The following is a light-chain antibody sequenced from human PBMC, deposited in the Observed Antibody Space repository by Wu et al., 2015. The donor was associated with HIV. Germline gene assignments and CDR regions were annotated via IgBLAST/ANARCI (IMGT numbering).Light chain of an antibody. CDR3: QKYNTAPWT. J-gene: IGKJ1*01. CDR1: QGISNF. V-gene: IGKV1-27*01. CDR2: AAS. Sequence: DIQMTQSPSSLSASVGDRVTITCRASQGISNFLAWYQQETREPPKVLIYAASTLQSGVPSRFSGSGSGTDFTLTISSLQPEDVATYYCQKYNTAPWTFGQGTKVEMK.